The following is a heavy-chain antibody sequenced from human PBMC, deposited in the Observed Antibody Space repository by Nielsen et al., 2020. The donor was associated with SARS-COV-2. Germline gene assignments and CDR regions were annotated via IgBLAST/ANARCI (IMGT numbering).Heavy chain of an antibody. D-gene: IGHD2-21*01. J-gene: IGHJ4*02. CDR3: AKGLGLAY. CDR2: ISYDGSNK. V-gene: IGHV3-30*18. CDR1: GFTFSSYG. Sequence: GGSLRLSCAASGFTFSSYGMHWVRQAPGKGLEWVAVISYDGSNKYYADSVKGRFTISRDNSKNTLYLQMNSLRAEDTAVYYCAKGLGLAYWGQGTLVTVSS.